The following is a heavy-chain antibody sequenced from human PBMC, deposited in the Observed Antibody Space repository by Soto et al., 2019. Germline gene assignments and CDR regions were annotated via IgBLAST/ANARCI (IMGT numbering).Heavy chain of an antibody. D-gene: IGHD2-15*01. V-gene: IGHV3-48*02. CDR3: ARGSGVILGWFDP. Sequence: GGSLRLSCAASGFTFVSYSMNWVRLAPGRGLEWISYISHDGSVIHYADSVKGRFTISRDTAKNSLYLEMNNLRDDDTAVYYCARGSGVILGWFDPWGQGTLVTVSS. CDR1: GFTFVSYS. CDR2: ISHDGSVI. J-gene: IGHJ5*02.